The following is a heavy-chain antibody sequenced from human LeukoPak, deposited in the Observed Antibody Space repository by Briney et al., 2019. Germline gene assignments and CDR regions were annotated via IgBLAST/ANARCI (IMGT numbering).Heavy chain of an antibody. D-gene: IGHD3-16*02. V-gene: IGHV3-23*01. J-gene: IGHJ4*02. Sequence: GGSLRLSCAASGFTFSSYAMSWVRQAPGKGLEWVSAISGSGGSTYYADSVKGRFTISRDNSKNTLYLQMNSLRAEDTAVYYCAKVRVWGSYRYTDYWGQGTLVTVSS. CDR3: AKVRVWGSYRYTDY. CDR1: GFTFSSYA. CDR2: ISGSGGST.